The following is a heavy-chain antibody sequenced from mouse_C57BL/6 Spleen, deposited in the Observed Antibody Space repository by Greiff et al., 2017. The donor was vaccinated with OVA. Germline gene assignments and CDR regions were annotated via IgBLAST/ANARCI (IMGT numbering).Heavy chain of an antibody. CDR1: GYTFTSYN. CDR3: ARGGTTVGANYYAMDY. Sequence: QVQLQQSGAELVRPGASVKMSCKASGYTFTSYNMHWVKQTPRKGLEWIGAIYPGNGDTSYNQKFKGKATLTVDKSSSTAYMQLSSLTSEDSAVYFCARGGTTVGANYYAMDYWGQGTSVTVSS. D-gene: IGHD1-1*01. J-gene: IGHJ4*01. V-gene: IGHV1-12*01. CDR2: IYPGNGDT.